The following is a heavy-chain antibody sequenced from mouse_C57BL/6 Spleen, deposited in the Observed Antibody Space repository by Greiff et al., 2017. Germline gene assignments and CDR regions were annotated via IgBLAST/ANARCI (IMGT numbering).Heavy chain of an antibody. CDR1: GYTFTSYW. CDR3: ALIYYGPLLAMDY. V-gene: IGHV1-55*01. Sequence: QVQLQQPGAELVKPGASVKMSCKASGYTFTSYWITWVKQRPGQGLEWIGDIYPGSGSTNSNEKFKSKATLTVDTSSSTAYMQLSSLTSEDSAVYYCALIYYGPLLAMDYWGQGTSVTVSS. CDR2: IYPGSGST. J-gene: IGHJ4*01. D-gene: IGHD2-1*01.